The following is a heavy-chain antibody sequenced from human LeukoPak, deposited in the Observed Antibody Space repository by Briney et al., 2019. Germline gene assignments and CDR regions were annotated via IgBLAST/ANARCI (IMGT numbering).Heavy chain of an antibody. CDR2: FDPEDGET. CDR1: GYTLTELS. Sequence: ASVKVSCKVSGYTLTELSMHWVRQAPGKGLEWMGGFDPEDGETIYAQKFQGRVTMTEDTSTDTAYMELSSLRSEDTAVYYCATTLPSSGYYYFDYRGQGTLVTVSS. CDR3: ATTLPSSGYYYFDY. J-gene: IGHJ4*02. D-gene: IGHD3-22*01. V-gene: IGHV1-24*01.